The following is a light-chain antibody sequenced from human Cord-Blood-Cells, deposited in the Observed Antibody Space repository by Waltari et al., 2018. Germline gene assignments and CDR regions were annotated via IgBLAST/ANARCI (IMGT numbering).Light chain of an antibody. Sequence: CTGTSSDVGGYNYVSWYQQHPGKAPKLMIYDVSNRPSGVSNRFSGSKSGNTASLTISGLQAEDEADYYCSSYTSSSTWVFGGGTKLTVL. J-gene: IGLJ3*02. CDR1: SSDVGGYNY. CDR3: SSYTSSSTWV. CDR2: DVS. V-gene: IGLV2-14*04.